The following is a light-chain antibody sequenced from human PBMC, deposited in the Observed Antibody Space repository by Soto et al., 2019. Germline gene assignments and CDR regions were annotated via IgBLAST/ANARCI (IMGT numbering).Light chain of an antibody. CDR3: SSYTSSSPPV. CDR1: SSDIGGYNY. Sequence: QFALTQPASVSGSPGQSITISCTGTSSDIGGYNYVSWYQHHPGKAPKLMIYDVSNRPSGVSNRFSGSKSGNTASLTISGLQADDEADYYCSSYTSSSPPVFGGGTQLTVL. J-gene: IGLJ2*01. CDR2: DVS. V-gene: IGLV2-14*03.